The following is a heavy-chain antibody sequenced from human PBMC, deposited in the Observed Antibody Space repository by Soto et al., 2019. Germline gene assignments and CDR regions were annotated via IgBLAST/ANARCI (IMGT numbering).Heavy chain of an antibody. CDR2: FDPEDGET. V-gene: IGHV1-24*01. Sequence: ASVKVSCKVSGYTLTELSMHWVRQAPGKGLEWMGGFDPEDGETIYAQKFQGRVTMTEDTSTDTAYMELSSLRSEDTAVYYCATDLHSKYYYYYGMDVWGQGTTVTVSS. D-gene: IGHD4-4*01. CDR1: GYTLTELS. CDR3: ATDLHSKYYYYYGMDV. J-gene: IGHJ6*02.